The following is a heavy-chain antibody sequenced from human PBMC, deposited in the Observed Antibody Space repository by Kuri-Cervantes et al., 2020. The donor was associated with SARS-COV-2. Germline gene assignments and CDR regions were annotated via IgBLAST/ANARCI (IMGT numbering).Heavy chain of an antibody. Sequence: KVSCKGSGYSFTSYWIGWVRQMPGKGLEWMGIIYPGDSDTRYSPSFQGQVTISADKSISTAYLQWSSLKASDTAMYYCAGQGTAMALGDAFDIWGQGTMVTVSS. CDR3: AGQGTAMALGDAFDI. D-gene: IGHD5-18*01. CDR2: IYPGDSDT. V-gene: IGHV5-51*01. J-gene: IGHJ3*02. CDR1: GYSFTSYW.